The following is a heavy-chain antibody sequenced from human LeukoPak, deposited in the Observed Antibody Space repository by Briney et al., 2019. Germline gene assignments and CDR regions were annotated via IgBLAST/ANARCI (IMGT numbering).Heavy chain of an antibody. V-gene: IGHV4-30-2*01. Sequence: PSQTLSPTCAVSGGSISSGGYSWSWIRQPPGKGLEWIGYIYHSGSTYYNPSLKSRVTISVDRSKNQFSLKLSSVTAADTAVYYCAREFRGFDPWGQGTLVTVSS. CDR3: AREFRGFDP. J-gene: IGHJ5*02. CDR1: GGSISSGGYS. CDR2: IYHSGST.